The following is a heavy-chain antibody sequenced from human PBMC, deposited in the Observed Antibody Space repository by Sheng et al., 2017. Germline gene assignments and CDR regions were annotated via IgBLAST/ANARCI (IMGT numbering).Heavy chain of an antibody. CDR2: IKQDGSEK. CDR3: ARGPEATVTRELWYYYYMDV. Sequence: EVQLVESGGGLVQPGGSLRLSCAASGFTFSSYWMSWVRQAPGKGLEWVANIKQDGSEKYYVDSVKGRFTISRDNAKNSLYLQMNSLRAEDTAVYYCARGPEATVTRELWYYYYMDVWGKGTTVTVSS. CDR1: GFTFSSYW. V-gene: IGHV3-7*01. J-gene: IGHJ6*03. D-gene: IGHD4-17*01.